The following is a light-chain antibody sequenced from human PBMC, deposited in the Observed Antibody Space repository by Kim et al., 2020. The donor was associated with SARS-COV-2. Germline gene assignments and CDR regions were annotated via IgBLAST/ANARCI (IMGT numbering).Light chain of an antibody. V-gene: IGLV3-9*01. CDR1: NIEKYN. Sequence: SYELTQPLSVSVTLGQAARITFGAGNIEKYNVSWYQQKPGQAPTLVIYLDLKRPAGIPDRFSGSNSENTAALTISSVEAGDAADYYCQVWDGTTAVFG. J-gene: IGLJ3*02. CDR3: QVWDGTTAV. CDR2: LDL.